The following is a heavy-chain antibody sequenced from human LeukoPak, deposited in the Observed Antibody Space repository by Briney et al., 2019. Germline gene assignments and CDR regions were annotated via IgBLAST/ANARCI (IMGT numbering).Heavy chain of an antibody. D-gene: IGHD6-6*01. CDR2: IYYSGST. CDR1: GVSISSYC. V-gene: IGHV4-59*01. CDR3: ARIIAARTKLYGDWFDP. Sequence: PSETLSLTCTVSGVSISSYCWSWLRQPPGKGLEWIGYIYYSGSTNYNPSLKSRVTISVDTSKTQFSLKLSSVTAADTAVYYCARIIAARTKLYGDWFDPWGQGTLVTVSS. J-gene: IGHJ5*02.